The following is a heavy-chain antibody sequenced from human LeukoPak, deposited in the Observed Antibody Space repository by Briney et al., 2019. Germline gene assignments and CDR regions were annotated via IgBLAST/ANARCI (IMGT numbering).Heavy chain of an antibody. J-gene: IGHJ2*01. V-gene: IGHV3-23*01. CDR1: GFTLSTNA. D-gene: IGHD1-26*01. CDR3: AKDRTVGASYWYFDL. CDR2: ISGSGAST. Sequence: SGGSLRLSCLTSGFTLSTNAMSWVRQAPGKGLEWISGISGSGASTYYADSVKGRFTISRDSSRNTLFLHMNTLRAEDTAIYYCAKDRTVGASYWYFDLWGRGTLVTVSS.